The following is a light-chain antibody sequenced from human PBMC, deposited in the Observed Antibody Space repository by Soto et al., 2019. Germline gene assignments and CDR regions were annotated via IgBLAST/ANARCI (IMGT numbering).Light chain of an antibody. CDR3: SSYTSSSTRV. CDR2: DVT. CDR1: SSDVGAYNY. J-gene: IGLJ1*01. Sequence: SALTQPASVSGSPGQSITISCTGTSSDVGAYNYVSWYQQHPGKAPQLMIYDVTNRPSGVSYRFSGSKSGNTASLTISGLQAEDEADYYCSSYTSSSTRVFGTGTKLTVL. V-gene: IGLV2-14*01.